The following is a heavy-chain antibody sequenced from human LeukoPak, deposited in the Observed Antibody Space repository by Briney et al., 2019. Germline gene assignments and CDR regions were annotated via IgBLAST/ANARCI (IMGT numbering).Heavy chain of an antibody. CDR3: ARATQLWFDFDY. CDR1: GGSFSGYY. V-gene: IGHV4-34*01. J-gene: IGHJ4*02. CDR2: INHSGST. Sequence: SETLSLTCAVYGGSFSGYYWSWIRQPPGKGLEWIGEINHSGSTNYNPSLKSRVTISVDTSKNQFSLKLSSVTAADTAVYYCARATQLWFDFDYWGQGSLVTVSS. D-gene: IGHD5-18*01.